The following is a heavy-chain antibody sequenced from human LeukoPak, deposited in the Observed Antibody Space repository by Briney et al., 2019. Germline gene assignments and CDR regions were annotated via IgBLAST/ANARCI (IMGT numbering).Heavy chain of an antibody. CDR2: INSDGSST. D-gene: IGHD5-24*01. J-gene: IGHJ3*02. CDR3: ARVPNVEMATKKGFDI. CDR1: GFTFSSYW. V-gene: IGHV3-74*01. Sequence: GGSLRLSCAASGFTFSSYWMPWVRQAPGKGLVWVSRINSDGSSTSYADSVKGRFTISRENAKNTLYLQMNSLRAEDTAVYYCARVPNVEMATKKGFDIWGQGTMVTVST.